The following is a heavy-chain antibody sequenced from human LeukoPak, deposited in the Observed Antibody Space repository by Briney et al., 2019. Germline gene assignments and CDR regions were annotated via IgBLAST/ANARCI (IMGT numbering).Heavy chain of an antibody. V-gene: IGHV3-23*01. J-gene: IGHJ4*01. CDR3: AKAPVTSCRGAFCYPFDY. CDR1: GLSLNNYA. CDR2: SSSSDDGK. Sequence: GSLRLSCTASGLSLNNYAMSWVRQVPGKGLEWVSASSSSDDGKWYAESVRGRFTISRGTSKNTVYLQMNSLRVEDAGVYYCAKAPVTSCRGAFCYPFDYWGHGTLVTVSS. D-gene: IGHD2-21*01.